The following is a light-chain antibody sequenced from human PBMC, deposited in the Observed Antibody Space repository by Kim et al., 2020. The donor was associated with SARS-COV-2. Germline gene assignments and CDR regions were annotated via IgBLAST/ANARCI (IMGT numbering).Light chain of an antibody. J-gene: IGLJ2*01. CDR2: EVS. CDR3: CSYAGSSTLL. V-gene: IGLV2-23*02. CDR1: SSDVGSYNL. Sequence: GQSITISCTGTSSDVGSYNLVSWYQQHPGKAPKLMIYEVSKRTSGVSNRFSGSKSGNTASLTISGLQANDEADYYCCSYAGSSTLLFGGGTQLTVL.